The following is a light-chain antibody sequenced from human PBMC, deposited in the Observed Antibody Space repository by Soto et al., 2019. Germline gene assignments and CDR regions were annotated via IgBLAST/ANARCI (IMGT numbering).Light chain of an antibody. CDR3: QQYGGSPRT. CDR2: DAS. Sequence: EIVLTQSPATLSLSPGERATLSCRASHSISSYLAWYQQKPGQPPRLVIYDASNRATGIPARFSGSGSGTDFTLTISRLEPEDFAVYYCQQYGGSPRTFGQGTKVDIK. CDR1: HSISSY. V-gene: IGKV3-11*01. J-gene: IGKJ1*01.